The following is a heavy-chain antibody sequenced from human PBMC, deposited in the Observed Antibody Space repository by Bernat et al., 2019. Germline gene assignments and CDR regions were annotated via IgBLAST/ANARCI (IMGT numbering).Heavy chain of an antibody. CDR1: GGSISSYY. D-gene: IGHD3-10*01. V-gene: IGHV4-59*08. CDR2: IYYSGST. Sequence: QVQLQESGPGLVKPSETLSLTCTVSGGSISSYYWSWIRQPPGKGLEWIGYIYYSGSTNYNPSLKSRVTISVDTSKNQFSLKLSSVTAADTAVYYCARHSPLVSYYYGSENFLSSNAFDIWGQGTMVTVSS. J-gene: IGHJ3*02. CDR3: ARHSPLVSYYYGSENFLSSNAFDI.